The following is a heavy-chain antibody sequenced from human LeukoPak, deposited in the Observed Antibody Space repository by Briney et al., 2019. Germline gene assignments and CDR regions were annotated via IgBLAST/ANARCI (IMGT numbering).Heavy chain of an antibody. CDR1: GGSISSYY. D-gene: IGHD5-18*01. Sequence: PSETLSLTCAVSGGSISSYYWGWIRQPPGKGPEWIGSIYHSGTTYYNPSLKSRVAISVDPSKNQFSLKLSSVTAADTAVYYCARHPLSYGYGYWGQGTLVTVSS. CDR2: IYHSGTT. V-gene: IGHV4-38-2*01. J-gene: IGHJ4*02. CDR3: ARHPLSYGYGY.